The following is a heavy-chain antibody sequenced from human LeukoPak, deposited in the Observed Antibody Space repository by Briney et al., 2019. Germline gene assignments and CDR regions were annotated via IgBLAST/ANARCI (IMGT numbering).Heavy chain of an antibody. D-gene: IGHD3-10*01. CDR1: GFTFSSYS. CDR2: ISSSSSYI. J-gene: IGHJ4*02. Sequence: GGSLRLSCAPSGFTFSSYSMNWVRQAPGKGLEWVSSISSSSSYIYYADSVKGRFTISRDNAKNSLYLQMNSLRAEDTAVYYCARGSGSLWFGELSTYFDYWGQGTLVTVSS. V-gene: IGHV3-21*01. CDR3: ARGSGSLWFGELSTYFDY.